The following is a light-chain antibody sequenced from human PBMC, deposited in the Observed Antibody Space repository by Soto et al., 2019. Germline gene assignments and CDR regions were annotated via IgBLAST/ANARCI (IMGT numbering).Light chain of an antibody. Sequence: EIVMTQSPATLSVSPGERATLSCSASQSVSSNLAWYQQKPCQAPMLLIYGASTRATGIPDRFSGSGSGIEFTLTISSLQSEEFAVYYCQQYNNWPQTCGRGTKVEIK. CDR1: QSVSSN. V-gene: IGKV3-15*01. CDR3: QQYNNWPQT. J-gene: IGKJ1*01. CDR2: GAS.